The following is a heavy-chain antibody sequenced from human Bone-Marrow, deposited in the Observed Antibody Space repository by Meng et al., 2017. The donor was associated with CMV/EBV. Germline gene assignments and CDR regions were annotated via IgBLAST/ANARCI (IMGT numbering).Heavy chain of an antibody. Sequence: VKVSCKASGYTFTSYDINWVRQATGQGLEWMGWMNPNSGNTGYAQKFQGRVTMTRNTSISTAYMELSSLRSEDTAVYYCARGPGTSYYDFWSGYYLNVVGYYYGMDVWGQGTTVTVSS. V-gene: IGHV1-8*01. J-gene: IGHJ6*02. CDR2: MNPNSGNT. CDR1: GYTFTSYD. CDR3: ARGPGTSYYDFWSGYYLNVVGYYYGMDV. D-gene: IGHD3-3*01.